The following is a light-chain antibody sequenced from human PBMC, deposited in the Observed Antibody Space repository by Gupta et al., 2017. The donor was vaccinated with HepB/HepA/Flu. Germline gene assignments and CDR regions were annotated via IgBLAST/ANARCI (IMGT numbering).Light chain of an antibody. V-gene: IGLV2-23*02. CDR3: CSYAGSNTWV. Sequence: QSALTQPASVSGSPGQSITISCTGTSRDVGSYNLVSWYQQHPGKAPKLMIYEVTKRPSGVSNRFSGSKSGNTASLTISGLQAEDEAYYYCCSYAGSNTWVFGGGTKLTVL. CDR2: EVT. CDR1: SRDVGSYNL. J-gene: IGLJ2*01.